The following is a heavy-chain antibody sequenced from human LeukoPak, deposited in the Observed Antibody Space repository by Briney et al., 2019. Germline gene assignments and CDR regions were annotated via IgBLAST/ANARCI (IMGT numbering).Heavy chain of an antibody. CDR1: GFTFNAFG. V-gene: IGHV3-48*01. J-gene: IGHJ4*02. CDR3: ARFRTWGDKAFDY. D-gene: IGHD2-21*02. Sequence: GGSLRLSCAASGFTFNAFGMNWVRQAPGKGLEWVSYIGTTSGAIYYADSVKGRFTISRDSAKNSLYPQMNSLRAEDTAVYYCARFRTWGDKAFDYWGQGTLVTVSS. CDR2: IGTTSGAI.